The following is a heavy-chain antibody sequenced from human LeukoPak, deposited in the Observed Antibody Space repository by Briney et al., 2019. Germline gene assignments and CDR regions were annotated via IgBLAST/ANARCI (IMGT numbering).Heavy chain of an antibody. CDR1: GFTFNAFG. V-gene: IGHV3-48*01. J-gene: IGHJ4*02. CDR3: ARFRTWGDKAFDY. D-gene: IGHD2-21*02. Sequence: GGSLRLSCAASGFTFNAFGMNWVRQAPGKGLEWVSYIGTTSGAIYYADSVKGRFTISRDSAKNSLYPQMNSLRAEDTAVYYCARFRTWGDKAFDYWGQGTLVTVSS. CDR2: IGTTSGAI.